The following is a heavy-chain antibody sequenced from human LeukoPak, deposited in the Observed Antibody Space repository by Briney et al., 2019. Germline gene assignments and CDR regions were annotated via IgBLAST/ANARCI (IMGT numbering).Heavy chain of an antibody. CDR2: ISAYNGNT. J-gene: IGHJ6*03. Sequence: ASVKVSCKASGYTFTSYGISWVRQAPGQGLEWMGWISAYNGNTNYAQKLQGRVTMTTDTSTSTAYMELRSLRSGDTAVYYCARGGRQWLVNYYYYYYMDVWGKGTTVTVSS. CDR3: ARGGRQWLVNYYYYYYMDV. V-gene: IGHV1-18*01. D-gene: IGHD6-19*01. CDR1: GYTFTSYG.